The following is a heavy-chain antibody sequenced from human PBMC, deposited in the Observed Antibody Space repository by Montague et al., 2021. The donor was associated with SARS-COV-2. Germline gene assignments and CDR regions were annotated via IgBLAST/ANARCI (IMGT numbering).Heavy chain of an antibody. J-gene: IGHJ4*02. CDR2: MYYSGST. CDR1: GGSISNYY. CDR3: ARDFDY. Sequence: SETLSLTCTVSGGSISNYYWTWIRQPPGKGLEWIGYMYYSGSTNYNPSLKSRVTISVDTSKNQFSLKLSSVTAADTAVYYCARDFDYWGQGTLVTVSS. V-gene: IGHV4-59*13.